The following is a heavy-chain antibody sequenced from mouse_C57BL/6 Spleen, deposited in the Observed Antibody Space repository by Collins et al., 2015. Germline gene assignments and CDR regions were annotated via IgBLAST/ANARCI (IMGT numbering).Heavy chain of an antibody. D-gene: IGHD1-1*01. CDR2: IYWDDDK. J-gene: IGHJ1*03. CDR3: AQVTAIVAAWYFDV. V-gene: IGHV8-12*01. CDR1: GFSLSTSGMG. Sequence: QVTLKESGPGILQSSQTLSLTCSFSGFSLSTSGMGVSWIRQPSGKGLEWLAHIYWDDDKRYNPSLKSRPTISKDTSRNQVFLKITSVDTADTATYYCAQVTAIVAAWYFDVWGTGTTVTVSS.